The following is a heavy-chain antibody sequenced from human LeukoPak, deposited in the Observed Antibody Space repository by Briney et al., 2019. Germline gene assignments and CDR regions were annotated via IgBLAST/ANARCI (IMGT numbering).Heavy chain of an antibody. Sequence: PGESLRLSCAGSGFTFRRSSMAWVRQARGKGLEWVATIKEDGSVEYYMDSVKGGFTISRDNAEKSLYLQMHSLRAEDTAAYYCAKLLGDVTTFDYWGQGTLVTVSS. CDR3: AKLLGDVTTFDY. J-gene: IGHJ4*02. V-gene: IGHV3-7*01. D-gene: IGHD3-16*01. CDR1: GFTFRRSS. CDR2: IKEDGSVE.